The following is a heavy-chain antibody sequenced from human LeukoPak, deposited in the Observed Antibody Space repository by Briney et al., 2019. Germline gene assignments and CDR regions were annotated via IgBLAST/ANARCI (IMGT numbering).Heavy chain of an antibody. Sequence: SETLSLTCTVSGGSISSYYWSWIRQPPGKGLEWIGYIYYSGSTNYNPSLKSRVTISVDTSKNQFSLKLSSVTAADTAVYYCARAGGSSSWYVDWFDPWSQGTLVTVSS. D-gene: IGHD6-13*01. J-gene: IGHJ5*02. CDR2: IYYSGST. CDR1: GGSISSYY. V-gene: IGHV4-59*01. CDR3: ARAGGSSSWYVDWFDP.